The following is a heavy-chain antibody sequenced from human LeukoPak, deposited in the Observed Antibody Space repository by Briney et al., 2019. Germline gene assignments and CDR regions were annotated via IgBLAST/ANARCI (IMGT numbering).Heavy chain of an antibody. J-gene: IGHJ4*02. Sequence: SETLSLTCTVSGGSISSSSYYWGWIRQPPGKGLEWIGSIYYSGSTYYNPSLKSRVTISVDTSKNQFSLKLSSVTAADTAVYYCASHGRDGYNQGAIDYWGQGTLVTVSS. CDR2: IYYSGST. CDR1: GGSISSSSYY. CDR3: ASHGRDGYNQGAIDY. D-gene: IGHD5-24*01. V-gene: IGHV4-39*01.